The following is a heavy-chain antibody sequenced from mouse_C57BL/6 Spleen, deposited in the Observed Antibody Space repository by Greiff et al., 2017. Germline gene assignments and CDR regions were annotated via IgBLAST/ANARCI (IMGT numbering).Heavy chain of an antibody. CDR3: ARRLSLYDASYAMDY. V-gene: IGHV5-17*01. J-gene: IGHJ4*01. D-gene: IGHD2-12*01. Sequence: EVQGVESGGGLVKPGGSLKLSCAASGFTFSDYGMHWVRQAPEKGLEWVAYISSGSSTIYYADTVKGRFTISRDNAKNNLFLQMTSLRSEDTAMYYCARRLSLYDASYAMDYWGQGTSVTVSS. CDR1: GFTFSDYG. CDR2: ISSGSSTI.